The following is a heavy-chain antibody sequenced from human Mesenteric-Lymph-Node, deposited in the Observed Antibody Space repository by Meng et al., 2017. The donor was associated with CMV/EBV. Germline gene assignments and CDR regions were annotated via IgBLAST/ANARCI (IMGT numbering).Heavy chain of an antibody. J-gene: IGHJ4*02. D-gene: IGHD3-16*01. CDR3: ARLGKIAGGDY. CDR1: GYSFTSYW. Sequence: GGSLRLSCKGSGYSFTSYWIAWVRQMPGKGLEWMGIIYPSDSDTRYSPSFQGQVTISADKSINTASLQWSSLKTSDTAIYYCARLGKIAGGDYWGQGTLVTVSS. CDR2: IYPSDSDT. V-gene: IGHV5-51*01.